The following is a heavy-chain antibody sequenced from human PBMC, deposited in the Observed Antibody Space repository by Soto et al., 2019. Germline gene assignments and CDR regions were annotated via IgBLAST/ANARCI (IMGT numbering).Heavy chain of an antibody. J-gene: IGHJ6*02. D-gene: IGHD6-19*01. Sequence: QVQPVQSGAEVKKPGASVKVSCKASGYTFTSYDINWVRQATGQGLEWMGWMNPNSGNTGYAQKFQGRVTTTRNTSISTAYMELSSLRSEDTAVYYCARVLQYSSGPGDYYYYYGMDVWGQGTTVTVSS. CDR2: MNPNSGNT. CDR3: ARVLQYSSGPGDYYYYYGMDV. V-gene: IGHV1-8*01. CDR1: GYTFTSYD.